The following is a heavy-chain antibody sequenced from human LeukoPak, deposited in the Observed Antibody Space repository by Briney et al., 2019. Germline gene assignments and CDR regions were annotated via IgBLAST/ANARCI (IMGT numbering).Heavy chain of an antibody. D-gene: IGHD2-15*01. CDR2: IYPGDSDT. V-gene: IGHV5-51*01. CDR3: ARFVGACSGGSCYSDS. Sequence: GESLKISCKGSGYSFTSYWIGWVRQMPGKGLEWMGIIYPGDSDTRYSPSFQGQVTISADKSISTAYLQWNSLKASDTAMYYCARFVGACSGGSCYSDSWGQGTLATVSS. CDR1: GYSFTSYW. J-gene: IGHJ4*02.